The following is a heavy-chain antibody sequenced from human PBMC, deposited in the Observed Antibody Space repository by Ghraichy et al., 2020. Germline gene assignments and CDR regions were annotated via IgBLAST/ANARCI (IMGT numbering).Heavy chain of an antibody. J-gene: IGHJ5*02. Sequence: GGSLRLSCAGSGFTFSSYWMSWVRQAPGKGLEWVANIKPDGSEKYYVDSVKGRFTISRDNAKKSLYLQMSSLRAEDTAVYYCARGHHYDNAWGIPPWGQGTLVTVSS. CDR1: GFTFSSYW. CDR2: IKPDGSEK. V-gene: IGHV3-7*03. D-gene: IGHD3-16*01. CDR3: ARGHHYDNAWGIPP.